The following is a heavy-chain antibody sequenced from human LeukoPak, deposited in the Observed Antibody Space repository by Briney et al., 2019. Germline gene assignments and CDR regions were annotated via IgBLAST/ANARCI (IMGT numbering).Heavy chain of an antibody. V-gene: IGHV5-51*01. CDR3: ARHKSGSYYSAFDP. CDR1: GYSFTNYW. D-gene: IGHD1-26*01. CDR2: INPGDSDT. J-gene: IGHJ5*02. Sequence: GESLKISCKGSGYSFTNYWIGWVRQTPGKGLEWMGIINPGDSDTRYSPSFQGQVTISADKSISTAYLQWSSLKASDSAVYYCARHKSGSYYSAFDPWGQGTLVTVSS.